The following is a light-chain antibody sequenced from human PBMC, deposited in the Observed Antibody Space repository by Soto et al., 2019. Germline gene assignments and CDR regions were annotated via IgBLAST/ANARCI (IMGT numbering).Light chain of an antibody. CDR2: EVS. Sequence: QSVLTPPPSASGSPGQSVTISCTGTSNDVGDYNYVSWYQQHPGKAPKLMIYEVSKRPSGVPGRFSGSKSGNTASLTVSGLQAEDEADYYCSSYAGRSTLYVFGTGTKVTVL. V-gene: IGLV2-8*01. J-gene: IGLJ1*01. CDR3: SSYAGRSTLYV. CDR1: SNDVGDYNY.